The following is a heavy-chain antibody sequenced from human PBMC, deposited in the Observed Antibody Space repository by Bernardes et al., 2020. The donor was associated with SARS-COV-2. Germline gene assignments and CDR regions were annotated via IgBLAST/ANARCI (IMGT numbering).Heavy chain of an antibody. V-gene: IGHV1-3*01. D-gene: IGHD1-26*01. CDR1: GYTFTSYA. CDR3: ARDLVGATVGMDV. Sequence: AQLEAGWEAFGYTFTSYAMHWVRQDPGQRLEWMGWINAGNGNTKYSQKFQGRVTITRDTSASTAYMELSSLRSEDTAVYYCARDLVGATVGMDVWGQGTTVTVSS. J-gene: IGHJ6*02. CDR2: INAGNGNT.